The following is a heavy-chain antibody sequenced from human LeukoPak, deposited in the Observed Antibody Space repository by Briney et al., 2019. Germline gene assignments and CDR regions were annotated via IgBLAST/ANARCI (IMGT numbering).Heavy chain of an antibody. CDR2: IKQDGSEK. CDR3: ARDPDY. J-gene: IGHJ4*02. V-gene: IGHV3-7*01. CDR1: GFTFSSYW. Sequence: GGSLRLSCAASGFTFSSYWVSWVRQAPGKGLEWVANIKQDGSEKYYVDSVKGRFTISRDNAKNSLYLQMNSLRAEDTAVYYCARDPDYWGQGTLVTVSS.